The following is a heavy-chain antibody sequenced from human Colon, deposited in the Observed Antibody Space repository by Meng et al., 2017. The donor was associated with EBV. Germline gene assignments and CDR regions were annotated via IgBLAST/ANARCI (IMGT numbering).Heavy chain of an antibody. CDR2: IHSSGST. Sequence: QADVKESGPVPAEPSQTLSLPCTVSCGSISSGGYYWSWIRQHPGKGLELIGYIHSSGSTYYNPSLRSRLTISVDTSKNQFSLKLSSVTAADTAVYYCARASYGSGSPLGESWFDPWGQGTLVTVSS. CDR3: ARASYGSGSPLGESWFDP. J-gene: IGHJ5*02. D-gene: IGHD3-10*01. CDR1: CGSISSGGYY. V-gene: IGHV4-31*03.